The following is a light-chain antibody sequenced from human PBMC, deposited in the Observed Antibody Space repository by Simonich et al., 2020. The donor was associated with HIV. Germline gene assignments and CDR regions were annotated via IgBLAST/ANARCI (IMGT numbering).Light chain of an antibody. J-gene: IGLJ2*01. CDR2: DVS. V-gene: IGLV2-14*01. CDR1: NSDGGGYNY. Sequence: QSALTQPASVSGSPGQSITISCAGTNSDGGGYNYVSWYQQHPGKAPKLIIHDVSKRPSGVSNRFSGSKSGNTASLTISGLQAEDEADYYCSSYTSSSTLVVFGGGTKLTVL. CDR3: SSYTSSSTLVV.